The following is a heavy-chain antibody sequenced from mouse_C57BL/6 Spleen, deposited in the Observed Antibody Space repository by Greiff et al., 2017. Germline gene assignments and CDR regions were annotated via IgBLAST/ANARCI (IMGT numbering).Heavy chain of an antibody. V-gene: IGHV5-4*01. J-gene: IGHJ4*01. CDR2: ISDGGSYT. CDR1: GFTFSSYA. Sequence: EVHLVESGGGLVKPGGSLKLSCAASGFTFSSYAMSWVRQTPEKRLEWVATISDGGSYTYYPDNVKGRFTISRDNAKNNLYLQMSHLKSEDTAMYYCARAFPGYAMDYWGQGTSVTVSS. CDR3: ARAFPGYAMDY.